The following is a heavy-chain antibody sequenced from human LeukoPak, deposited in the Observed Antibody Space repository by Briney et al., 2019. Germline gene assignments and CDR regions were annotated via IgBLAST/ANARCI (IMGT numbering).Heavy chain of an antibody. J-gene: IGHJ4*02. D-gene: IGHD4-17*01. CDR1: GFTFSAYN. CDR2: ISGGGGST. Sequence: GGSLRLSCAGSGFTFSAYNMNWVRQAPGKGLEWVSAISGGGGSTYYADSVKGRFTISRDNSKNTLYLQMNSLRVEDTAVYYCAKSHDYGDGENFDYWGQGTLVTVSS. CDR3: AKSHDYGDGENFDY. V-gene: IGHV3-23*01.